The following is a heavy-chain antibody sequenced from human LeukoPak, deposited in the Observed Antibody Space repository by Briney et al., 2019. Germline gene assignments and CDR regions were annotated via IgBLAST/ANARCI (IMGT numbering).Heavy chain of an antibody. D-gene: IGHD3-10*01. CDR3: ARADYGSGSYYPGWFDP. J-gene: IGHJ5*02. CDR1: DGSISSYS. V-gene: IGHV4-59*01. Sequence: PSETLSLTCTVSDGSISSYSWNWIRQPPGKRLEWIGYIDYSGSTNYNPSLKSRVTISVDTSKNQFSLKLSSVTAADTAVYYCARADYGSGSYYPGWFDPWGQGTLVTVSS. CDR2: IDYSGST.